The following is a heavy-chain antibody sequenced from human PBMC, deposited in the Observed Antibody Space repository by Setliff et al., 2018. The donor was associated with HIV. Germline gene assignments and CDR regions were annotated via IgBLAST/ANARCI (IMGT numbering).Heavy chain of an antibody. D-gene: IGHD1-26*01. V-gene: IGHV1-69*13. Sequence: SVKVSCKASGGTFSSYAITWVRQAPGQGPEWMGGIIPIYGTPNYAQRFQGRVTITADESTSTAYMELRDLRPEDTAVYFCASPRSAGTYQGAFYYFLHVWGKGTTVTVSS. CDR2: IIPIYGTP. J-gene: IGHJ6*03. CDR3: ASPRSAGTYQGAFYYFLHV. CDR1: GGTFSSYA.